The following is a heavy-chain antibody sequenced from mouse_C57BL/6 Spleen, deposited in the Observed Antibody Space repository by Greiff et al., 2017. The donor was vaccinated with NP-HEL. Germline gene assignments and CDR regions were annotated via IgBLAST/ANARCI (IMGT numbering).Heavy chain of an antibody. Sequence: EVQLQQSGPELVKPGASVKISCKASGYTFTDYYMNWVKQSHGKSLEWIGDINPNNGGTSYNQKFKGKATLTVDKSSSTAYMELRSLTSEVSAVYYCARSGWDDYWGQSTTLTVSS. CDR3: ARSGWDDY. D-gene: IGHD3-1*01. CDR1: GYTFTDYY. CDR2: INPNNGGT. J-gene: IGHJ2*01. V-gene: IGHV1-26*01.